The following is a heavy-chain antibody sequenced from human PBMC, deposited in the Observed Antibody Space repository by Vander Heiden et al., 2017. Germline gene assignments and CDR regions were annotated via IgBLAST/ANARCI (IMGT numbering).Heavy chain of an antibody. V-gene: IGHV3-53*01. J-gene: IGHJ5*02. CDR3: ARVSSSWINWFDP. Sequence: EVQLVESGGGLIQPGGSLRLSCAASGFTVSSNYISWVRQAPGKGLEWVSVIYSGGSTYYADSVKGRFTISRDNSKNTLYLQMNSLRAEDTAVYYCARVSSSWINWFDPWGQGTLVTVSS. CDR1: GFTVSSNY. D-gene: IGHD6-13*01. CDR2: IYSGGST.